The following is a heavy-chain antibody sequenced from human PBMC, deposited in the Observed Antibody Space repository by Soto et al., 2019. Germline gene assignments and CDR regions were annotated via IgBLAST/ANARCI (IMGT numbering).Heavy chain of an antibody. CDR3: ALFAYYYYYYMDV. J-gene: IGHJ6*03. V-gene: IGHV1-46*01. CDR2: INPSSGST. CDR1: GYTFTSYY. D-gene: IGHD2-21*01. Sequence: ASVKVSCKASGYTFTSYYIHWVRQAPGQGLEWMGIINPSSGSTSYAQKFQGRVTMTRNTSTSTAYMELSSLRSEDTAVYYCALFAYYYYYYMDVWGKGTTVTVSS.